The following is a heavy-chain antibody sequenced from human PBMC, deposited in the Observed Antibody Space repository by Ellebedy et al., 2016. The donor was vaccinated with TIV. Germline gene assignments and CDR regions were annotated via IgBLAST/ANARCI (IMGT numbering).Heavy chain of an antibody. CDR1: GFTFSNFA. CDR2: ISASGDAT. J-gene: IGHJ4*02. CDR3: AKDRVAAAGTGWVDY. V-gene: IGHV3-23*01. Sequence: GESLKISXAASGFTFSNFAMNWVRLAPGQGLEWVSGISASGDATYSAGSVKGRFTISRDNSKNTLYLQMNSLRAEDTAVYYCAKDRVAAAGTGWVDYWGQGALVTVSS. D-gene: IGHD6-13*01.